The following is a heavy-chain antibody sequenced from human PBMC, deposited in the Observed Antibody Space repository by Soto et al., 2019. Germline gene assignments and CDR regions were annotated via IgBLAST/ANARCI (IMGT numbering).Heavy chain of an antibody. CDR3: ARGGFGLPGAFDI. D-gene: IGHD3-10*01. J-gene: IGHJ3*02. CDR1: GGSISNYF. Sequence: QVQLQESGPGLVKPSETLSLTCTVSGGSISNYFWSWIRQPAGKGLEWLGRIDASGSTNYNPSRKSRVAMSVDTSKNQYSLKLSSVTAADTAVYYFARGGFGLPGAFDIWGQGTMVTVSS. CDR2: IDASGST. V-gene: IGHV4-4*07.